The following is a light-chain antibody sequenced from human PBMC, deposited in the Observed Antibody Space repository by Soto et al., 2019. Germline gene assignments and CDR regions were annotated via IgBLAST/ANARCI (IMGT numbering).Light chain of an antibody. CDR2: GGS. J-gene: IGLJ1*01. V-gene: IGLV1-40*01. CDR3: QSYDRSLSGTV. CDR1: SSNIGAGYD. Sequence: VLTQPPSVSGAPGQRVTISCTGSSSNIGAGYDVHWYQHQPGTAPKLLIYGGSSRPSGVPDRFSGSKSGTSASLAITGLQAEDEADYYCQSYDRSLSGTVFGTGTKVTVL.